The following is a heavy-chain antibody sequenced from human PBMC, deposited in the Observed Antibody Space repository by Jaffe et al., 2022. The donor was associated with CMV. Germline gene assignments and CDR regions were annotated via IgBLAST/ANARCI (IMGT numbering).Heavy chain of an antibody. CDR1: GFTFSSYS. V-gene: IGHV3-21*01. CDR2: ISSSSSYI. Sequence: EVQLVESGGGLVKPGGSLRLSCAASGFTFSSYSMNWVRQAPGKGLEWVSSISSSSSYIYYADSVKGRFTISRDNAKNSLYLQMNSLRAEDTAVYYCARWSGYYYDSSGYHLWYYYGMDVWGQGTTVTVSS. CDR3: ARWSGYYYDSSGYHLWYYYGMDV. J-gene: IGHJ6*02. D-gene: IGHD3-22*01.